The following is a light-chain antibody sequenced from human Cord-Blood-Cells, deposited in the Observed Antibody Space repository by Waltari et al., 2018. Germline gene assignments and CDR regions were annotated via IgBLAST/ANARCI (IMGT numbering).Light chain of an antibody. CDR3: SSYAGSNNYV. J-gene: IGLJ1*01. CDR1: SSDVGGYNY. V-gene: IGLV2-8*01. CDR2: EFS. Sequence: QSALTQPPYAAASPAQSVTISCTCTSSDVGGYNYVSWYQQHPGKAPKLMIYEFSKRPSGVPDRFSGSKSGNTASLTVSGLQAEDEADYYCSSYAGSNNYVFGTGTKVTVL.